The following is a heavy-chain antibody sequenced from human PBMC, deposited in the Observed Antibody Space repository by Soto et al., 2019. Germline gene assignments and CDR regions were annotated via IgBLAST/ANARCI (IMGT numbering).Heavy chain of an antibody. CDR2: INHSGST. CDR1: GGSFSCYH. CDR3: ARGAVAATLHYYGMDV. V-gene: IGHV4-34*01. J-gene: IGHJ6*02. D-gene: IGHD2-15*01. Sequence: PSETLSLTCAVYGGSFSCYHWSWIREPPGKGLEWIGEINHSGSTNYNPSLKSRVTISVDTSKNQFSLKLSSVTAADTAVYYCARGAVAATLHYYGMDVWGQGTTVTVSS.